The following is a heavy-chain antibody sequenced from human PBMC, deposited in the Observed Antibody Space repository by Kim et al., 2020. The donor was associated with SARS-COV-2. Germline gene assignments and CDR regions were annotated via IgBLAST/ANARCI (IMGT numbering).Heavy chain of an antibody. CDR3: ARHRRELRYFDWPNNWFDP. V-gene: IGHV4-39*01. J-gene: IGHJ5*02. CDR2: IYYSGST. D-gene: IGHD3-9*01. Sequence: SETLSLTCTVSGGSISSSSYYWGWIRQPPGKGLEWIGSIYYSGSTYYNPSLKSRVTISVDTSKNQFSLKLSSVTAADTAVYYCARHRRELRYFDWPNNWFDPWGQGTLVTVSS. CDR1: GGSISSSSYY.